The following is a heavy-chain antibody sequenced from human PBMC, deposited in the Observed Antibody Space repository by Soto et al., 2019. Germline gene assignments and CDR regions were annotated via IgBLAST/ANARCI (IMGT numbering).Heavy chain of an antibody. D-gene: IGHD3-22*01. CDR1: GGAGISSNW. V-gene: IGHV4-4*02. CDR3: SSVGSDYDNSGYYLP. J-gene: IGHJ5*02. Sequence: TLALTCRVSGGAGISSNWWSWVRPPPGKGLEWIGEIYHSGSTTYNPSLKSRATISVDKSENQFSLRLKSVTAADTAVYYCSSVGSDYDNSGYYLPCGPGTLVTFS. CDR2: IYHSGST.